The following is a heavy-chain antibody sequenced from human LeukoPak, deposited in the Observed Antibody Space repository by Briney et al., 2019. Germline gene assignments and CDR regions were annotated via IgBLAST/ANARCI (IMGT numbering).Heavy chain of an antibody. Sequence: SETLSLTCTVSGGSISSYYWTWLRQPPGKGLEWIGYIYYSGSTNYNPSLKSRVTISVDTSKNQFSLKLSSVTAADTAVYYCARGLQLSYYYYYGMDVWGQGTTVTVSS. CDR3: ARGLQLSYYYYYGMDV. CDR2: IYYSGST. J-gene: IGHJ6*02. D-gene: IGHD2-15*01. CDR1: GGSISSYY. V-gene: IGHV4-59*01.